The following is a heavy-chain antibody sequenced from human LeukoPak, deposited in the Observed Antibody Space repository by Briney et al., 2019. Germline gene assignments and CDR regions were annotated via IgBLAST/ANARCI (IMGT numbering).Heavy chain of an antibody. CDR2: ISGSGGST. J-gene: IGHJ4*02. CDR1: GFTFSSYA. V-gene: IGHV3-23*01. Sequence: GGSLRLSCAASGFTFSSYAMSWARQAPGKGLEWVSAISGSGGSTYYADSVKGRFTISRDNSKNTLYLQMNSLRAEDTAVYYCAITYDSSGYPQPDFDYWGQGTLVTVSS. D-gene: IGHD3-22*01. CDR3: AITYDSSGYPQPDFDY.